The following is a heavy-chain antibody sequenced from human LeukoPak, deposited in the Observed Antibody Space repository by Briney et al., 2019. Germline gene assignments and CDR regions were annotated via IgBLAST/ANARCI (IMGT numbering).Heavy chain of an antibody. V-gene: IGHV3-13*01. Sequence: GESLRLSCAASGFTFSSYDMHWVRQATGKGLEWVSAIGTAGDTYYPGSVKGRFTISRENAKNSLYLQMNSLRAGDTAVYYCARGPAASKYYFDYWGQGTLVTVSS. CDR3: ARGPAASKYYFDY. CDR1: GFTFSSYD. D-gene: IGHD2-15*01. CDR2: IGTAGDT. J-gene: IGHJ4*02.